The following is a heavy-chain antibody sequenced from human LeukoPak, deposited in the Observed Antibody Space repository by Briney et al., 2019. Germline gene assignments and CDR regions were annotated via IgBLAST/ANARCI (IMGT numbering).Heavy chain of an antibody. CDR3: ATDHCSSTSCYGWFGFDP. CDR2: INPSGGST. V-gene: IGHV1-46*01. Sequence: GASVKVSCKASGYTFTSYYMHWVRQAPGQGLEWMGIINPSGGSTIYAQKFQGRVTMTEDTSTDTAYMELSSLRSEDTAVYYCATDHCSSTSCYGWFGFDPWGQGTLVTVSS. CDR1: GYTFTSYY. J-gene: IGHJ5*02. D-gene: IGHD2-2*01.